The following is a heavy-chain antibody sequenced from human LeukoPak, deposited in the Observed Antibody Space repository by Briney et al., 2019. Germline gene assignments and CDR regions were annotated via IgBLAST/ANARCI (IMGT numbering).Heavy chain of an antibody. V-gene: IGHV4-59*08. CDR3: ARLNKSPTVYYYDSSGEIDS. J-gene: IGHJ4*02. CDR2: IYYSGST. D-gene: IGHD3-22*01. CDR1: GGSMRCYY. Sequence: KPSETLSLTWTVAGGSMRCYYWSWIRQPPGKGLEWIGYIYYSGSTNYNPSLKSRVTISVDTSNNQSSLKLSTVTAADTAVYYCARLNKSPTVYYYDSSGEIDSWGQGTLVSVSS.